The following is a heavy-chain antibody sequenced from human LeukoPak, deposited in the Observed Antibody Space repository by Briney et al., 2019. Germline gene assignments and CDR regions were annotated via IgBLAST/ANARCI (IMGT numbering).Heavy chain of an antibody. V-gene: IGHV1-69*04. CDR1: GGTFNTYG. Sequence: SVTVSCKASGGTFNTYGISWVRQAPGQGLEWMGRIIPLFGIANYAQKFQGRVTITADKSTSTAYMELSSLTSEDTAVYYCTRVFSQSNTVTPDFHSWGQGTLVTVSS. D-gene: IGHD4-17*01. CDR3: TRVFSQSNTVTPDFHS. CDR2: IIPLFGIA. J-gene: IGHJ4*02.